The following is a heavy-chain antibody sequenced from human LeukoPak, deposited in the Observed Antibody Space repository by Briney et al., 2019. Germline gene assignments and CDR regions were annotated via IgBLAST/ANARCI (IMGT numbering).Heavy chain of an antibody. CDR2: IYHSGST. J-gene: IGHJ4*02. Sequence: PSETLSLTCAVSGGSISSGGYSWSWIPQPPGEGLEWIGYIYHSGSTYYNPSLKSRVTISVDRSKNQFSLKLSSVTAADTAVYYCARAYGDLFDYWGRGTLVTVSS. CDR1: GGSISSGGYS. V-gene: IGHV4-30-2*01. D-gene: IGHD4-17*01. CDR3: ARAYGDLFDY.